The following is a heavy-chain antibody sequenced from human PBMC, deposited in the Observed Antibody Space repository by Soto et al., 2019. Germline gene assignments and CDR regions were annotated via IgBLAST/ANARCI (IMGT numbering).Heavy chain of an antibody. CDR3: ARVWHGDYDA. CDR2: VSSDGSAT. V-gene: IGHV3-74*01. CDR1: GFSFSSSW. J-gene: IGHJ5*02. D-gene: IGHD4-17*01. Sequence: GGSLRLSCAASGFSFSSSWMHWVRQAPGKGLVWVTRVSSDGSATNYADSVKGRFTISRDNAKNTLYLRMNSLRVEDTAVYYCARVWHGDYDAWGQGTLVTVSS.